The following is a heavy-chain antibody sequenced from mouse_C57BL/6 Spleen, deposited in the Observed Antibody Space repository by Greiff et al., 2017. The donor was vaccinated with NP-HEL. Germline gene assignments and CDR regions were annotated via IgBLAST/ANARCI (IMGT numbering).Heavy chain of an antibody. V-gene: IGHV5-16*01. CDR1: GFTFSDYY. D-gene: IGHD2-5*01. CDR2: INYDGSST. J-gene: IGHJ4*01. Sequence: EVQLVESEGGLVQPGSSMKLSCTASGFTFSDYYMAWVRQVPEKGLEWVANINYDGSSTYYLDSLKSRFIISRDNAKNILYLQMSSLKSEDTATYYCARAGAYYSNYVAMDYWGQGTSVTVSS. CDR3: ARAGAYYSNYVAMDY.